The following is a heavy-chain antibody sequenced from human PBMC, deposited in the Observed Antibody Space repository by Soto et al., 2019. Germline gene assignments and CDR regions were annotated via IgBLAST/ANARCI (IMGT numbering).Heavy chain of an antibody. Sequence: QVQLQESGPGLVKPSQTLSLTCTVSGGSISSGDYYWSWIRQPPGKGLEWIGYIYYSGSNYYNPSLKSRVTISVDTSKNQFSLKLSSVTAADTAVYYCARSIVVVPAANAFDIWGQGTMVTVSS. D-gene: IGHD2-2*01. CDR2: IYYSGSN. V-gene: IGHV4-30-4*01. CDR3: ARSIVVVPAANAFDI. J-gene: IGHJ3*02. CDR1: GGSISSGDYY.